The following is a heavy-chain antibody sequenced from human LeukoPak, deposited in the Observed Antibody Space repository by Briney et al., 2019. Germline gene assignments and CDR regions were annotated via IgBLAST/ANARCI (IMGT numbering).Heavy chain of an antibody. CDR3: ATSTYSSSPS. CDR1: GFTFSNYW. D-gene: IGHD6-6*01. Sequence: SGGSLRLSCAASGFTFSNYWMIWVRQAPGKGLEWVANINEDASKKYYVDSVEGRFTISRDDAKNSLYLQMNSLRAEDTATYYCATSTYSSSPSWGQGTLVTVSS. CDR2: INEDASKK. V-gene: IGHV3-7*01. J-gene: IGHJ5*02.